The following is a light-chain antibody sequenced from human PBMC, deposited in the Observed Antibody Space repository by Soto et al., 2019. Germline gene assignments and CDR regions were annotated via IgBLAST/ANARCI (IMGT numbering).Light chain of an antibody. Sequence: EIVLTQSPGTLSLSPGERATLSCRASQSVNANYFAWYQQKPGQAPRLLIYGISSRPTGIPDRFSGSGSGTGFTLTISRLEPEDFAVYYCEQYGSSPRTFGQGTKVEI. CDR2: GIS. V-gene: IGKV3-20*01. CDR3: EQYGSSPRT. CDR1: QSVNANY. J-gene: IGKJ1*01.